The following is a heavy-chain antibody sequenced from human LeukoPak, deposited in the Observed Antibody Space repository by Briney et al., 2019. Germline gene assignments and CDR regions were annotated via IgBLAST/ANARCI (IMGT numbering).Heavy chain of an antibody. CDR3: ARDYVFAFNY. D-gene: IGHD3-3*02. J-gene: IGHJ4*02. Sequence: PGGSLRLSCAASGFRFSTYSMNWVRQAPGKGLEWISYISHSGGAEHYTDSVKGRFTISRDNAKNALYLQMNSLRAEDTAVCFCARDYVFAFNYWSQGTLVIVSS. CDR1: GFRFSTYS. V-gene: IGHV3-48*01. CDR2: ISHSGGAE.